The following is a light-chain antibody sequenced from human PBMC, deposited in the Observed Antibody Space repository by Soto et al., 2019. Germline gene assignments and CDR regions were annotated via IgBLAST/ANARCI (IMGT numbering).Light chain of an antibody. CDR3: GTGDSSLSTGGV. J-gene: IGLJ3*02. CDR2: ENN. Sequence: QSVLTQPPSVSAAPGQKVTISCYGSSSNIGNNYVSWYQQHPGTAPKLLIYENNKRPSGIPDRFSGSKSGTSATLGITGRQTGDEADYYCGTGDSSLSTGGVFGGGTKLTV. CDR1: SSNIGNNY. V-gene: IGLV1-51*02.